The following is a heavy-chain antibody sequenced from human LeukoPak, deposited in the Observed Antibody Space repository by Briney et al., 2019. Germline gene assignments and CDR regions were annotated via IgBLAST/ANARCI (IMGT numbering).Heavy chain of an antibody. V-gene: IGHV3-23*01. CDR1: GFTFSSYA. Sequence: HTGGSLRLSCAASGFTFSSYAMSWVRQAPGKGLEWVSAISGSGGSTYYADSVKGRFTISRDNSKNTLYLQMNSLRAEDTAVYYCAKFSSGSYYAYWGQGTLVTVSS. CDR3: AKFSSGSYYAY. D-gene: IGHD1-26*01. CDR2: ISGSGGST. J-gene: IGHJ4*02.